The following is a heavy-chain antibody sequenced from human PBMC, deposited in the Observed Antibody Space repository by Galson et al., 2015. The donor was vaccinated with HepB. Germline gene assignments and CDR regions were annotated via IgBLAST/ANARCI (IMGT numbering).Heavy chain of an antibody. J-gene: IGHJ4*02. D-gene: IGHD3-22*01. CDR3: ARAARFESSGYYYFEQ. V-gene: IGHV3-48*03. CDR2: ISGSDNMI. CDR1: GFTFSSFE. Sequence: SLRLSCAASGFTFSSFEMNWVRQAPGKGLEWVSYISGSDNMIFYADSVKGRFTISRDNAKNSLYLQMNSLRAEDTAVYYCARAARFESSGYYYFEQWGQGTLVTGAS.